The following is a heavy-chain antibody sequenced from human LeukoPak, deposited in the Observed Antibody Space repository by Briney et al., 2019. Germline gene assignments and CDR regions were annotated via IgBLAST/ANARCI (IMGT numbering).Heavy chain of an antibody. Sequence: GGSLRLSCAASGFTFSNNDMSWVRQAPGKGLEWVSAISGSGDNTNYGDSVKGRFTTSRDNAKNRLFLQMNSLRVEDTAIYYCARRGSYFGGFDYWGQGTLVSVPS. D-gene: IGHD1-26*01. CDR3: ARRGSYFGGFDY. V-gene: IGHV3-23*01. CDR2: ISGSGDNT. CDR1: GFTFSNND. J-gene: IGHJ4*02.